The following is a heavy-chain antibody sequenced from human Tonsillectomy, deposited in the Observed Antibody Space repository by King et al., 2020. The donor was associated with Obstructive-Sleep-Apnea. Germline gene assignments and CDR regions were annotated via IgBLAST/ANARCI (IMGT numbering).Heavy chain of an antibody. Sequence: QLQESGPGLVKPSETLSLTCTVSGGSISSYYWSWIRQPPGKGLEWIGYIYYSGSTNYNPSLKIRVTISVDTSKNQFSLKLSSVTAADTAVYFCARDLLLGSGSYSSRLYYYYYGMDVWGQGTTVTVSS. CDR3: ARDLLLGSGSYSSRLYYYYYGMDV. CDR1: GGSISSYY. D-gene: IGHD3-10*01. CDR2: IYYSGST. V-gene: IGHV4-59*01. J-gene: IGHJ6*02.